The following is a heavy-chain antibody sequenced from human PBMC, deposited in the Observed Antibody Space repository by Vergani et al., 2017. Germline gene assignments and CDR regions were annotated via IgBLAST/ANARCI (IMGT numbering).Heavy chain of an antibody. CDR2: ISRSSSTI. Sequence: EVQLVESGGGLVQPGGSLRLSCAASGSTFSRYAMNWVRQAPGKGLEWVSYISRSSSTIYYADSVKGRLTISRDNAKNSLHLQMNNLRAEDTAVYYCARQSRDVFCTNGVCPLGYWGQGALVTVSS. CDR1: GSTFSRYA. V-gene: IGHV3-48*01. CDR3: ARQSRDVFCTNGVCPLGY. J-gene: IGHJ4*02. D-gene: IGHD2-8*01.